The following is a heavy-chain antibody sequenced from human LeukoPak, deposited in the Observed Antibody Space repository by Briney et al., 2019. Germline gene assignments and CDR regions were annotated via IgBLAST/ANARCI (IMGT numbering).Heavy chain of an antibody. CDR2: IKSDGSVT. CDR1: GFTFSSYW. J-gene: IGHJ4*02. Sequence: TGGSLRLSCAASGFTFSSYWMHWVRQAPGKGLVWVSRIKSDGSVTTYADSVKGRFTISRDNAKNSLYLQMNSLRAEDTAVYYCTRDRSGQDWGQGTLVTVSS. CDR3: TRDRSGQD. V-gene: IGHV3-74*01. D-gene: IGHD1-1*01.